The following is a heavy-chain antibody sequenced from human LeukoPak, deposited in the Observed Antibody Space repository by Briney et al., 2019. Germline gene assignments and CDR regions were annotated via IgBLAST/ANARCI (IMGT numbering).Heavy chain of an antibody. J-gene: IGHJ6*02. CDR2: MTQDGSAK. CDR1: GFTFNDSW. CDR3: ATYTHWVAGDV. D-gene: IGHD3-16*01. V-gene: IGHV3-7*01. Sequence: GGSLRLPCAASGFTFNDSWMSWVRQAPGKGLEWVANMTQDGSAKGYVDSVKGRFTISRDNARNSLYLQMSSLRPEDTAAYYCATYTHWVAGDVWGQGTTVTVSS.